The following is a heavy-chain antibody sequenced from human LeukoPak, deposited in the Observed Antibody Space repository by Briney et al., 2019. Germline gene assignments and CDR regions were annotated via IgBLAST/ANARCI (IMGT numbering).Heavy chain of an antibody. D-gene: IGHD6-19*01. Sequence: GASVKVSCKASGGTFSSYAISWVRQAPGQGLEWMGGIIPIFGTANYAQKFQGRVTITTDESTSTAYMELSSLRFEDTAVYYCAAESVAGTGGWFDPWGQGTLVTVSS. V-gene: IGHV1-69*05. J-gene: IGHJ5*02. CDR1: GGTFSSYA. CDR3: AAESVAGTGGWFDP. CDR2: IIPIFGTA.